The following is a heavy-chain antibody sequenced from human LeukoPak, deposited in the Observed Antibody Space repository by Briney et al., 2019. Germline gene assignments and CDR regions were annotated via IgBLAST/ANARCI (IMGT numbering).Heavy chain of an antibody. D-gene: IGHD6-6*01. CDR3: ARGPGIAARRGGWFDP. CDR2: INHSGST. Sequence: SETLSLTCAVYGGSFSGYYWSWIRQPPGKGLEWIGEINHSGSTNYNPSLKSRVTISVDTSKNQFSLKLSSVTAADTAVYYCARGPGIAARRGGWFDPRGQGTLVTVSS. CDR1: GGSFSGYY. V-gene: IGHV4-34*01. J-gene: IGHJ5*02.